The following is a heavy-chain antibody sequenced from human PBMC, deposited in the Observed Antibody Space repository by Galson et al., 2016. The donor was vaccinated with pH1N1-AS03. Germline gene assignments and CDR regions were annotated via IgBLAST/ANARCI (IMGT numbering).Heavy chain of an antibody. CDR1: GFPFSGYS. V-gene: IGHV3-30*03. D-gene: IGHD6-13*01. CDR3: VRSLAAAGNY. CDR2: ISYDGSEK. Sequence: SLRLSCAASGFPFSGYSMNWVRQAPGKGLEWVAFISYDGSEKYYADSVQGRVTISRDNSKNTVHLELNSLRGADTAVYYRVRSLAAAGNYWGQGALVIVSS. J-gene: IGHJ4*02.